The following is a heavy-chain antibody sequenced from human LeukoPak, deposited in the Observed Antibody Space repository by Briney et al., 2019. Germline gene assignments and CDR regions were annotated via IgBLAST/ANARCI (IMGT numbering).Heavy chain of an antibody. CDR1: GGTLSSYA. CDR3: ARDEVSGSGSYYIYY. CDR2: IIPILGIA. D-gene: IGHD3-10*01. V-gene: IGHV1-69*04. Sequence: VKVSCKASGGTLSSYAISWVRQAPGQGLEWMGRIIPILGIANYAQKFQGRVTITADKSTSTAYMELSSLRSEDTAVYYCARDEVSGSGSYYIYYWGQGTLVTVSS. J-gene: IGHJ4*02.